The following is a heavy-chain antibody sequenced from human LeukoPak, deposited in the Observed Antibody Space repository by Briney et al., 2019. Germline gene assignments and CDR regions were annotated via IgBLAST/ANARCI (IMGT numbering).Heavy chain of an antibody. Sequence: SSETLSLTCTVSGGSVSSDNSYWNWIQQPAREGLEWIGRIYADGSSTYNPSLKSRVTISVDSPKNQFSLKLSSVTAADTAVYYCARHKYYYDSSGYYYYFDYWGQGTLVTVSS. D-gene: IGHD3-22*01. CDR3: ARHKYYYDSSGYYYYFDY. CDR2: IYADGSS. CDR1: GGSVSSDNSY. J-gene: IGHJ4*02. V-gene: IGHV4-61*02.